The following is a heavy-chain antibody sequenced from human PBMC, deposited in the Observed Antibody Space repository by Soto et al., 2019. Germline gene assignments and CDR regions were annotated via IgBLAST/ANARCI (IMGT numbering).Heavy chain of an antibody. CDR3: ARWSLYCSTTTCPGFNWFDP. Sequence: SETLCLTCTVSGGSIVASSDCWGLIRQPPGKGLDWIGNVYYSGTTSYNPSLKSRVTMFIDTSKNHFSLKLSSVTAADTAVYYCARWSLYCSTTTCPGFNWFDPWGQGILVTVSS. CDR2: VYYSGTT. J-gene: IGHJ5*02. V-gene: IGHV4-39*02. D-gene: IGHD2-2*01. CDR1: GGSIVASSDC.